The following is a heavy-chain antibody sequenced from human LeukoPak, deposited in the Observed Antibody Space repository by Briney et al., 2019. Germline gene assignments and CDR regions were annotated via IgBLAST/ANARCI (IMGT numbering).Heavy chain of an antibody. CDR2: IYYSGST. D-gene: IGHD1-1*01. J-gene: IGHJ4*02. CDR1: GGSISSTSYY. CDR3: ARVKWNPWYYLDY. Sequence: PSETLSLTCTVSGGSISSTSYYWGWIRQPPGKGLEWIGSIYYSGSTYYNPSLKSRVTISVDTSKNQFSLKLTSVTAADTAVYYCARVKWNPWYYLDYWGQGTLVTVSS. V-gene: IGHV4-39*07.